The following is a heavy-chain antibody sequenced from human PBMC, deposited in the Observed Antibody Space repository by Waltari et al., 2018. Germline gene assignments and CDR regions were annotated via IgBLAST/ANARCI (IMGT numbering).Heavy chain of an antibody. Sequence: QVQLQQSGPGLVKPSQTLSVTCTISGDSVSSNSAAWIWIRQSPSRGLEWLGKTYHRSKWYNDYAVSVKSRITINPDTSKNQCSLQLNSVTPEDTAVYYCAREEQRYYYGMDVWGQGTTVTVSS. CDR1: GDSVSSNSAA. CDR2: TYHRSKWYN. V-gene: IGHV6-1*01. D-gene: IGHD6-25*01. J-gene: IGHJ6*02. CDR3: AREEQRYYYGMDV.